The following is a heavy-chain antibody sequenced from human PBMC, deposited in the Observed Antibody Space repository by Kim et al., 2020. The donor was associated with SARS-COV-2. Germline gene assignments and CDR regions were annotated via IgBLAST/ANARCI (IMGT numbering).Heavy chain of an antibody. J-gene: IGHJ4*02. V-gene: IGHV4-31*02. CDR3: AVLLLWNLGGFDY. D-gene: IGHD3-10*01. Sequence: YNPALKRRVTISVDTSKNQFSLKLGSVTAADTAVYYCAVLLLWNLGGFDYWGQGTLVTVSS.